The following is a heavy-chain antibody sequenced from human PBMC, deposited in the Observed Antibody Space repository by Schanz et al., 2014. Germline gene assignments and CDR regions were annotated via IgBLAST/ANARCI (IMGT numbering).Heavy chain of an antibody. D-gene: IGHD6-6*01. CDR3: ARDQSPYTNSSDVRYFDY. CDR2: INTASGNT. CDR1: GYTFTDYP. V-gene: IGHV1-3*04. Sequence: QVQLVQSGAEVKKPGASVKVSCKTSGYTFTDYPINWVRQAPGRRLEWMGWINTASGNTRYSEAFQGRVTMTTDTSTSTAYMDLRSLRSDDTAVYYCARDQSPYTNSSDVRYFDYWGQGSLVTVSS. J-gene: IGHJ4*02.